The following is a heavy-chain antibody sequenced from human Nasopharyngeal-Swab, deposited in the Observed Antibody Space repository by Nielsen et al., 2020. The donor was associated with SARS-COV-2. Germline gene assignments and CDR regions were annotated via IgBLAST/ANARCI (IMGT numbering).Heavy chain of an antibody. CDR3: AREGENDSSGYFSDAFDI. Sequence: GGSLKISCASSGFTFSSYEPNWVRQAPGKGLEWVSYISSSGSTIYYAESVKGRFTISRDNAKNSLYLQMNSLRAEDTAVYYCAREGENDSSGYFSDAFDIWGKGTMVTVSS. V-gene: IGHV3-48*03. J-gene: IGHJ3*02. CDR1: GFTFSSYE. CDR2: ISSSGSTI. D-gene: IGHD3-22*01.